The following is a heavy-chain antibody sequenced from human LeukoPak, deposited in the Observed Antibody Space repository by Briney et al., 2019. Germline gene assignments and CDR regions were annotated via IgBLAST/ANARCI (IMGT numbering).Heavy chain of an antibody. Sequence: GGSLRLSCAASGFTFSSYGMRWVRQAPGKGLEWVSVIWYDGSNKYYADSVKGRFTISRDDSKSALYLQMNSLRAEDTAVYYCARDQAVNYYYGMDVWGKGTTVTVSS. D-gene: IGHD6-19*01. CDR3: ARDQAVNYYYGMDV. CDR2: IWYDGSNK. CDR1: GFTFSSYG. J-gene: IGHJ6*04. V-gene: IGHV3-33*01.